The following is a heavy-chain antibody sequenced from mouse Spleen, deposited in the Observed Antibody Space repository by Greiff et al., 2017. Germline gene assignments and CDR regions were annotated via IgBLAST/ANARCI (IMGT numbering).Heavy chain of an antibody. D-gene: IGHD1-1*01. CDR2: ISSGSSTI. CDR1: GFTFSDYG. J-gene: IGHJ1*03. V-gene: IGHV5-17*01. CDR3: ARKATVVAWYFDV. Sequence: EVQLVESGGGLVKPGGSLKLSCAASGFTFSDYGMHWVRQAPEKGLEWVAYISSGSSTIYYADTVKGRFTSSRDNAKNTLFLQMTSLRSEDTAMYYCARKATVVAWYFDVWGTGTTVTVSS.